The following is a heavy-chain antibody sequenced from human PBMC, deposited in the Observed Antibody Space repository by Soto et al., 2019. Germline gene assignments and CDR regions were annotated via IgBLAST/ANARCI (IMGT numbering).Heavy chain of an antibody. J-gene: IGHJ4*02. V-gene: IGHV1-8*01. CDR2: MSPGSGNT. CDR1: GYPFSSYD. CDR3: ARRVRGYDYSLAY. Sequence: QVQLVQSGAEVKKPGASVRVSCKASGYPFSSYDINWVRQATGQRLERLGWMSPGSGNTGYAQKFQDRVTMTKNTSINTAFLELKSLGPEDTAVYYCARRVRGYDYSLAYWGQVTLVTVFS. D-gene: IGHD4-4*01.